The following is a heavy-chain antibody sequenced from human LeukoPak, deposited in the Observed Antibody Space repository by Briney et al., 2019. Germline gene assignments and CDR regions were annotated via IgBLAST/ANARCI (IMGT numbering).Heavy chain of an antibody. CDR1: GYTFTGYY. D-gene: IGHD3-3*02. CDR2: VNPNSGDT. CDR3: ARGPHFQD. Sequence: ASVKVSCKASGYTFTGYYMHWVRQAPGQGLEWMGWVNPNSGDTNYVQNFQGRATMTRDTSISTAFMDLYSLRSDDTAFYYCARGPHFQDWGQGTLVTVSS. V-gene: IGHV1-2*02. J-gene: IGHJ4*02.